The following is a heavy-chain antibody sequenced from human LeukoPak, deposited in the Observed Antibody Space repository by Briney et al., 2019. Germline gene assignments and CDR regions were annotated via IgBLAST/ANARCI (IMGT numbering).Heavy chain of an antibody. Sequence: GGSLRLSCAASGFTFSSYAMHWVRQAPGKGLEWVAVIWYDGSNKYYADSVKGRFTISRDNSKNTLYLQMNSLRAEDTAVYYCARGPTRYYFDYWGQGTLVTVSS. J-gene: IGHJ4*02. CDR1: GFTFSSYA. V-gene: IGHV3-33*08. CDR3: ARGPTRYYFDY. CDR2: IWYDGSNK.